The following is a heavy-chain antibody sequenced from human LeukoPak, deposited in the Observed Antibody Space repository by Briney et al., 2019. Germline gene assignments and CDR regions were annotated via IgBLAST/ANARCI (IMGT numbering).Heavy chain of an antibody. V-gene: IGHV4-34*01. J-gene: IGHJ6*03. CDR2: INHSGST. D-gene: IGHD6-19*01. CDR3: ARGISSGWYYYYYMDV. Sequence: SETLSLTCAVYGGSFSGYYWSWIRQPPGKGLEWIGEINHSGSTNYNPSLKSRVTISVDTSKNQFSLKLSSVTAADTAVYYCARGISSGWYYYYYMDVWGKGTTVTVPS. CDR1: GGSFSGYY.